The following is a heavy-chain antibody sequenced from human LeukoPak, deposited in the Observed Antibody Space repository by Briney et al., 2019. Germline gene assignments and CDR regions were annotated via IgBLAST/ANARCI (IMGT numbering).Heavy chain of an antibody. Sequence: GGSLRLSCAASGFTFSSYGMHWARQAPGKGLEWVAVISYDGSNKYYADSVKGRFTISRDNSKNTLYLQMNSLRAEDTAVYYCAKARGYSPSDAFDIWGQGTMVTVSS. V-gene: IGHV3-30*18. CDR1: GFTFSSYG. CDR3: AKARGYSPSDAFDI. CDR2: ISYDGSNK. D-gene: IGHD5-18*01. J-gene: IGHJ3*02.